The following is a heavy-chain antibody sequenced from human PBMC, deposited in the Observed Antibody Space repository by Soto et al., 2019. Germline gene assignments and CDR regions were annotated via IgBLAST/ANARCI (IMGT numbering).Heavy chain of an antibody. CDR3: ARGERNYNWNYVSSWFDP. D-gene: IGHD1-7*01. V-gene: IGHV4-31*03. J-gene: IGHJ5*02. Sequence: SETLSLTCTVSGGSISSGGYYWGWIRQHPGKGLEWTGYIYYSGSTYYNPSLKSRVTISVDTSKNQFSLKLSSVTAADTAVYYCARGERNYNWNYVSSWFDPWGQGTLVTVSS. CDR2: IYYSGST. CDR1: GGSISSGGYY.